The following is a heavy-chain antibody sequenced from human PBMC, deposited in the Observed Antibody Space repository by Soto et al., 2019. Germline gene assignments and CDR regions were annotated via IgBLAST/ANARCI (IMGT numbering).Heavy chain of an antibody. V-gene: IGHV4-34*01. CDR1: GGSFSGYY. J-gene: IGHJ4*02. CDR2: INHSGST. D-gene: IGHD6-13*01. CDR3: ARARGGGIAAAGTRQLDY. Sequence: SETLSLTCAVYGGSFSGYYWSWIRQPPGKGLEWIGEINHSGSTNYNPSLKSRVTISVDTSKNQFSLKLSSVTAADTAVYYCARARGGGIAAAGTRQLDYWGQGTLVTVSS.